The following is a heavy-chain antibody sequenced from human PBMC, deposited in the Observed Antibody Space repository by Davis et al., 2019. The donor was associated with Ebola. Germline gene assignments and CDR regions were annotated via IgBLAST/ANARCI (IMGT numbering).Heavy chain of an antibody. Sequence: GGSLRPSCAASGFTFSSYSMNWVRQAPGKGLEWVSSISSSSSYIYYADSVKGRFTISRDNAKNSLYLQMNSLRAEDTAVYYCARGPVLGWFDPWGQGTLGTVSS. CDR3: ARGPVLGWFDP. CDR1: GFTFSSYS. V-gene: IGHV3-21*01. D-gene: IGHD3-16*01. J-gene: IGHJ5*02. CDR2: ISSSSSYI.